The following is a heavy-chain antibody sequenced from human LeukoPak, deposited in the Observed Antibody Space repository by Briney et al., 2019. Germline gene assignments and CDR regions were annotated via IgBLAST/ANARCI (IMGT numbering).Heavy chain of an antibody. Sequence: GGSLRLSCAASGFTFSSYWMSWVRQAPGKGLEWVANIKQDGSEKYYVDSVKGRFTISRDNAKNSLYLQMNSLRAEDTAVYYCARWNYYGSGSYYFDYWGQGTLVTVSS. D-gene: IGHD3-10*01. J-gene: IGHJ4*02. CDR1: GFTFSSYW. CDR2: IKQDGSEK. CDR3: ARWNYYGSGSYYFDY. V-gene: IGHV3-7*01.